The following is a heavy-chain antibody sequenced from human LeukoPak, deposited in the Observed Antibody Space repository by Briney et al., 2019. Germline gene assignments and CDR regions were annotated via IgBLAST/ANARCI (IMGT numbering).Heavy chain of an antibody. J-gene: IGHJ3*02. CDR3: ARGGDTMIVVSAFDI. CDR2: IYYSGST. Sequence: SETLSLTCTVSGGSISSSSYYWGWIRQPPGKGLEWIESIYYSGSTYYNPSLKSRVTISVDTSKNQFSLKLSSVTAADTAVYYCARGGDTMIVVSAFDIWGQGTMVTVSS. V-gene: IGHV4-39*07. CDR1: GGSISSSSYY. D-gene: IGHD3-22*01.